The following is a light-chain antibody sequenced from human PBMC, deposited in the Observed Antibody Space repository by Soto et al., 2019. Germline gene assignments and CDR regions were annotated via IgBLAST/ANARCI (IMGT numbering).Light chain of an antibody. CDR3: QQYNRYCT. Sequence: DIQVTQSPSTLSASIGDRVTITCRASQGLDSSLAWYQQTPGRAPILMNYDVSILESGVPSRFSGSGSETEFTLTISSLFPNDFATYSCQQYNRYCTFGQGTKV. CDR1: QGLDSS. V-gene: IGKV1-5*01. J-gene: IGKJ1*01. CDR2: DVS.